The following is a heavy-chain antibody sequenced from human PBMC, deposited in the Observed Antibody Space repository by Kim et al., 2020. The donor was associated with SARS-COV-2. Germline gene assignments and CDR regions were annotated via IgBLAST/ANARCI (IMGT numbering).Heavy chain of an antibody. D-gene: IGHD3-3*01. V-gene: IGHV4-31*02. Sequence: KSRVTRSVDTSKNQFSLKLSSVTAADTAVYYCARAPRRIITIFGMVTHFDYWGQGTLVTVSS. J-gene: IGHJ4*02. CDR3: ARAPRRIITIFGMVTHFDY.